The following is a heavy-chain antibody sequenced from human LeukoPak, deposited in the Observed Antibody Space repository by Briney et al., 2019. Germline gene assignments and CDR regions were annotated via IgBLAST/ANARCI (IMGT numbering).Heavy chain of an antibody. J-gene: IGHJ6*02. CDR2: INPSGGST. CDR3: ARSRFGYYGMDV. D-gene: IGHD3-3*01. V-gene: IGHV1-46*01. CDR1: GYTFTSYY. Sequence: ASVKVSCKASGYTFTSYYMHWVRQAPGQGLEWMGIINPSGGSTSYAQKCQGRVTMTRDTSTSTVYMELSSLRSEDTAVYYCARSRFGYYGMDVWGQGTTVTVSS.